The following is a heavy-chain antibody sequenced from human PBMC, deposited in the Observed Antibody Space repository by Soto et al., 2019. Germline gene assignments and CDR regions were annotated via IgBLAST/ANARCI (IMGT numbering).Heavy chain of an antibody. J-gene: IGHJ6*04. CDR3: ARGSDFWSRYEMAV. D-gene: IGHD3-3*01. Sequence: ASVKVSWKASGYTFTSYGISWVRQAPGQGLEWMGWISAYNGNTNYAQKLQGRVTMTTDTSTSTAYMELRSLRSDDTAVYYCARGSDFWSRYEMAVWGKGTTVTVSS. V-gene: IGHV1-18*01. CDR2: ISAYNGNT. CDR1: GYTFTSYG.